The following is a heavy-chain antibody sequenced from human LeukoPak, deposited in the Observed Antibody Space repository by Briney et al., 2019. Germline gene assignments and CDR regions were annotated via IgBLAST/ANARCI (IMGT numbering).Heavy chain of an antibody. J-gene: IGHJ3*02. CDR3: ARSGYRYGADALDI. Sequence: SETLSLTCTVSGGSISSYYWSWIRQPPGKGLKWIGYVYYSGSTNYNPSLNSRVTISVDTSKNQFSLKLSSVTAADTAVYYCARSGYRYGADALDIWGQGTMVTVSS. CDR1: GGSISSYY. V-gene: IGHV4-59*01. CDR2: VYYSGST. D-gene: IGHD5-18*01.